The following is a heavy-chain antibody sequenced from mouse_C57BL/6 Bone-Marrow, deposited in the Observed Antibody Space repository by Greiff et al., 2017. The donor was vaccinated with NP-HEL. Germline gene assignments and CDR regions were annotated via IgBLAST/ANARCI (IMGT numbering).Heavy chain of an antibody. J-gene: IGHJ4*01. D-gene: IGHD2-1*01. CDR3: ARDLYYGNPPYAMDY. V-gene: IGHV3-6*01. Sequence: EVKLMESGPGLVKPSQSLSLTCSVTGYSITSGYYWNWIRQFPGNKLEWMGYISYDGSNNYNPSLKNRISITRDTSKNQFFLKLNSVTTEDTATYYCARDLYYGNPPYAMDYWGQGTSVTVSS. CDR2: ISYDGSN. CDR1: GYSITSGYY.